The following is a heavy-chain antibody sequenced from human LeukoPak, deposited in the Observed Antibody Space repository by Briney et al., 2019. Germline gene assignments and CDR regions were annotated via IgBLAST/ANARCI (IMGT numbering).Heavy chain of an antibody. Sequence: PGGSLRLSCAASGFTFSSYSMNWVRQAPGKGLEWVSSISSSSSYIYYADSVKGRFTISSDNAKNSLYLQTNSLRAEDTAVYYCARDLVVDYDYVWGSFDYWGQGTLVTVSS. D-gene: IGHD3-16*01. CDR1: GFTFSSYS. CDR2: ISSSSSYI. CDR3: ARDLVVDYDYVWGSFDY. V-gene: IGHV3-21*01. J-gene: IGHJ4*02.